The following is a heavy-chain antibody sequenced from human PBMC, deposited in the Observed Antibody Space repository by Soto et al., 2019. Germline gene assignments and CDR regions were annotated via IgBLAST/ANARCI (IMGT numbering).Heavy chain of an antibody. Sequence: QVQLQQWGAGLLKPSETLALTCAVYGGSVSGYYWSWIRQPPGKGLGWIGEINHSGSTNYNPSLKRRVTISVDTSKNQFSLKLSSVTAADTAVYYCVFFAVYWGQGTLVTVSS. V-gene: IGHV4-34*01. J-gene: IGHJ4*02. CDR2: INHSGST. CDR3: VFFAVY. CDR1: GGSVSGYY.